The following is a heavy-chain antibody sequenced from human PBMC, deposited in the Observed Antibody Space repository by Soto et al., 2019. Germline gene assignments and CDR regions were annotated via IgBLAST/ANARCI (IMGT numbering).Heavy chain of an antibody. V-gene: IGHV3-30*03. J-gene: IGHJ3*02. CDR1: GFTFSSYG. D-gene: IGHD7-27*01. Sequence: QVQLVESGGGVVQPGRSLRLSCAASGFTFSSYGMHWVRQAPGKGLEWVAVISYDGSNKYYADSVKGRFTISRDNSKNTLYLQMNSLRAEDTAVYYCHVGMKDAFDIWGQGTMVTVSS. CDR3: HVGMKDAFDI. CDR2: ISYDGSNK.